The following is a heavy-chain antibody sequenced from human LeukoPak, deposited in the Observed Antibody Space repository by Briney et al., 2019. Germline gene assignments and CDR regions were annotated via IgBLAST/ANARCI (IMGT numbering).Heavy chain of an antibody. J-gene: IGHJ3*02. CDR2: IYYSGST. V-gene: IGHV4-39*01. CDR3: ARPLVRDYDFWSGYYCAFDI. Sequence: PSETLSLTCTVSGGSISSSSYYWGWIRQPPGKGLEWIGSIYYSGSTYYNPSLKSRVTISVDTSKNQFSLKLSSVTAADTAVYYCARPLVRDYDFWSGYYCAFDIWGQGTMVTVSS. CDR1: GGSISSSSYY. D-gene: IGHD3-3*01.